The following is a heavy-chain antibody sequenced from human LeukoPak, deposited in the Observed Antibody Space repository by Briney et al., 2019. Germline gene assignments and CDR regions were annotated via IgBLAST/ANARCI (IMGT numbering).Heavy chain of an antibody. D-gene: IGHD3-22*01. CDR3: ARLKYYDSAGYSPGYYMDV. V-gene: IGHV4-4*07. CDR2: IYVTGST. Sequence: SETLSLTCTVSGGSIINYYWSWIRQPAGTGLEWVGRIYVTGSTIYNPSLQSRLSMSVDTSKNQFSLRLTSVTAADTAVYYCARLKYYDSAGYSPGYYMDVWGKGITVTVSS. J-gene: IGHJ6*03. CDR1: GGSIINYY.